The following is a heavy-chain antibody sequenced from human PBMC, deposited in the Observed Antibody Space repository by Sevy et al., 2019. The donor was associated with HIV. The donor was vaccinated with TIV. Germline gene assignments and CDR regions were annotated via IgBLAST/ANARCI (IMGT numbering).Heavy chain of an antibody. CDR1: GFTFSSYA. D-gene: IGHD6-13*01. CDR3: AKVVAAPPGFDY. V-gene: IGHV3-23*01. Sequence: GGSLRLSCAASGFTFSSYAMSWVRQAPGKGLEWVSGFSGSGGSTYYADSLKGRFTISRDNSKNTRYLQINSLRAEDTAVYYWAKVVAAPPGFDYWGQGTLVTVSS. CDR2: FSGSGGST. J-gene: IGHJ4*02.